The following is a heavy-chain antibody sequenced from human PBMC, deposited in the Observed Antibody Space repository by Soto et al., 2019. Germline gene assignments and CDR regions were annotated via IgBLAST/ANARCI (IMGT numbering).Heavy chain of an antibody. J-gene: IGHJ6*02. CDR2: IGGSGGTT. D-gene: IGHD2-21*01. Sequence: EVQLLESGGGLVQPGGSLRLSCAASGFTFSRFAMNWVRQAPGKGLEWVSGIGGSGGTTYYADSVKGRCTISRDNSKNTLFLQMNSLRAEDTAVYYCAKYSLGDYYYYGLDVWGQGTTVTVSS. CDR1: GFTFSRFA. CDR3: AKYSLGDYYYYGLDV. V-gene: IGHV3-23*01.